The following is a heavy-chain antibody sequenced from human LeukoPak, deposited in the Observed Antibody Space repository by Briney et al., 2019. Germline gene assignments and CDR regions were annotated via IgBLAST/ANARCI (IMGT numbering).Heavy chain of an antibody. Sequence: GGSLRLSCAVSGFTFSSYWMSWVRQAPGKGLEWVANIKQDGSEKYYVDSVKGRFTISRDNAENSLYLQMNSLRVEDTAFYYCARDLAYSRLDYWGQGMLVTVSS. V-gene: IGHV3-7*01. J-gene: IGHJ4*02. D-gene: IGHD5-18*01. CDR1: GFTFSSYW. CDR3: ARDLAYSRLDY. CDR2: IKQDGSEK.